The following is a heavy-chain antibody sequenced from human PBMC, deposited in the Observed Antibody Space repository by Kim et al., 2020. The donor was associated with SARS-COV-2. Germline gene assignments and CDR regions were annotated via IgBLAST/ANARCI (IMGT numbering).Heavy chain of an antibody. CDR1: GYTLTELS. CDR3: ATVQGYSGYGNKAFDI. CDR2: FDPEDGET. V-gene: IGHV1-24*01. J-gene: IGHJ3*02. Sequence: ASVKVSCKVSGYTLTELSMHWVRQAPGKGLEWMGGFDPEDGETIYAQKFQGRVTMTEDTSTDTAYMELSSLRSEDTAVYYCATVQGYSGYGNKAFDIWGQGTMVTVSS. D-gene: IGHD5-12*01.